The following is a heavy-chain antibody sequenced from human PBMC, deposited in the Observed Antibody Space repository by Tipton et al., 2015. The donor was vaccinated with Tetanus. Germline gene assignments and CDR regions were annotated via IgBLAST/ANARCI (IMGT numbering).Heavy chain of an antibody. J-gene: IGHJ6*02. CDR1: GFTFSSFA. Sequence: SLRLSCAASGFTFSSFAVSWVRQAPRKGLEWVSAISESGSVTYYADSVKGRFTISRDNSKNTLYLQMNSLRAEDTAVYYCARFRGKEEHYYYYGMDVWGQGTTVTVSS. CDR2: ISESGSVT. D-gene: IGHD3-10*01. CDR3: ARFRGKEEHYYYYGMDV. V-gene: IGHV3-23*01.